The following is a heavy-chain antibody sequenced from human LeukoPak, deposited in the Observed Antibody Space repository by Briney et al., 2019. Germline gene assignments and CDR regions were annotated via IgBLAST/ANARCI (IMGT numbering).Heavy chain of an antibody. CDR2: IRYDGSNK. CDR3: AKLGCSSTSCPPDY. J-gene: IGHJ4*02. Sequence: GGSLRLSCAASGFTFSSYGMHWVRQAPGKGLEWVAFIRYDGSNKYYADSVKGRFTISRDNSKNTLYLQMNSLRAEDTAVYYCAKLGCSSTSCPPDYWGQGTLVTVSS. D-gene: IGHD2-2*01. V-gene: IGHV3-30*02. CDR1: GFTFSSYG.